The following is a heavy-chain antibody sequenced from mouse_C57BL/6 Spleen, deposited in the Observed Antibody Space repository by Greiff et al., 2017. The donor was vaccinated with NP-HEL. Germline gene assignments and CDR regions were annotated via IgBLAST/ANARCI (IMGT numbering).Heavy chain of an antibody. CDR1: GYTFTSYW. V-gene: IGHV1-50*01. CDR3: ARFDHSTGYFDV. CDR2: IDPSDSYT. Sequence: QVQLQQPGAELVKPGASVKLSCKASGYTFTSYWMQWVKQRPGQGLEWIGEIDPSDSYTNYNQKFKGKATLTVDTSSSTAYMQLSSLTSEDSAVYYCARFDHSTGYFDVWGTGTTVTVSS. J-gene: IGHJ1*03.